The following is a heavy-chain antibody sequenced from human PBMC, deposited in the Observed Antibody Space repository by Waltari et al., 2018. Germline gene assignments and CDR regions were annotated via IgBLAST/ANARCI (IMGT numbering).Heavy chain of an antibody. CDR3: ARDYCDRTYCHGMDV. CDR1: EFTFSSYA. D-gene: IGHD3-22*01. V-gene: IGHV3-30*04. Sequence: QVQLVESGGGVVQPGRSLRLSCAASEFTFSSYAMHWVRQAPGKGLEWVAFISYNERNISYVDSVKGRFTISRDNSKKMCYRQMNSLRGEDTAVYYCARDYCDRTYCHGMDVWGQGTTVTVSS. CDR2: ISYNERNI. J-gene: IGHJ6*02.